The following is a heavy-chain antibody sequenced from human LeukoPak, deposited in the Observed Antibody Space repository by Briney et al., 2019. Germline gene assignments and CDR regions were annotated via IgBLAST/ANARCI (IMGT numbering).Heavy chain of an antibody. J-gene: IGHJ6*03. Sequence: ASVKVSCKASGYTFTTYGISWVRQAPGQGLEWMGWISAYNGNTNYAQKLQGRVTMTTDTSTSTAYMELRSLRSDDTAVYYCARVLGLGSSSWYANYYYYYMDVWGKGTTVTVSS. V-gene: IGHV1-18*01. D-gene: IGHD6-13*01. CDR2: ISAYNGNT. CDR3: ARVLGLGSSSWYANYYYYYMDV. CDR1: GYTFTTYG.